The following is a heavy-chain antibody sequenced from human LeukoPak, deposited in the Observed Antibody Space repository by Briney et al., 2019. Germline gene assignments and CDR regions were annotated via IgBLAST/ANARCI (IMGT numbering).Heavy chain of an antibody. CDR2: INPNSGGT. V-gene: IGHV1-2*02. CDR1: GGTFSSYA. Sequence: EASVKVSCKASGGTFSSYAISWVRQAPGQGLGWMGWINPNSGGTNYAQKFQGRVTMTRDTSISTAYMELSRLRSDDTAVYYCARGDTGYYYMDVWGKGTTVTVSS. J-gene: IGHJ6*03. D-gene: IGHD5-18*01. CDR3: ARGDTGYYYMDV.